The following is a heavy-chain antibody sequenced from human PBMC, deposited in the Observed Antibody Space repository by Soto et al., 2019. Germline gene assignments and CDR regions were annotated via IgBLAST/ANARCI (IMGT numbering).Heavy chain of an antibody. J-gene: IGHJ6*02. CDR1: GGSISSGDDY. V-gene: IGHV4-30-4*01. D-gene: IGHD5-18*01. CDR3: ARALIQLWPHYYYGMDV. Sequence: LSLTCTVSGGSISSGDDYWSWIRQPPGKGLEWIGYIYYSGTTYYNPSLKSRVTISVDTSKNQFSLKVSSVTAADTAVYYCARALIQLWPHYYYGMDVWGQGTTVTVSS. CDR2: IYYSGTT.